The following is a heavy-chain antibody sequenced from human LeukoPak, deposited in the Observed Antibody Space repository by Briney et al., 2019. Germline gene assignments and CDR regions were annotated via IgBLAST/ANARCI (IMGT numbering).Heavy chain of an antibody. Sequence: GGSLRLSCAAPGFTFSSYGMHWVRQAPGKGLEWVAVISYDGSNKYYADSVKGRFTISRDNSKNTLYLQMNSLRAEDTAVYYCAKDLGGNERNDYWGQGTLVTVSS. CDR3: AKDLGGNERNDY. J-gene: IGHJ4*02. D-gene: IGHD4-23*01. V-gene: IGHV3-30*18. CDR1: GFTFSSYG. CDR2: ISYDGSNK.